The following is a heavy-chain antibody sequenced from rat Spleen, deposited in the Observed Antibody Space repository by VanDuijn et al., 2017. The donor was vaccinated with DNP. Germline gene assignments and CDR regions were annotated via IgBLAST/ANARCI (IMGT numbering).Heavy chain of an antibody. CDR2: ISYDGSST. CDR1: GFTFNNYW. Sequence: EVQLVESGGGLVQPGRSLKLSCAASGFTFNNYWMTWIRQVPGKGLEWVATISYDGSSTNYRDSVKGRFTISRDNAKSTLYLQMDSLRSEDTATYYCARPDYWGQGVMVTVS. CDR3: ARPDY. J-gene: IGHJ2*01. V-gene: IGHV5-29*01.